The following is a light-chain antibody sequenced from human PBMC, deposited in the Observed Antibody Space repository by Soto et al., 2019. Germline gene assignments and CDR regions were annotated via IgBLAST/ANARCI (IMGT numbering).Light chain of an antibody. CDR1: QSVSSSY. CDR3: QQYGRPPGT. V-gene: IGKV3-20*01. Sequence: EIVLTQSPGTLSLSPGERATLSCRASQSVSSSYLAWYQQKPGQAPRLLIYGASSRATGIPDRFSGSGSGTDFTLTISRLEPEDFAVYYCQQYGRPPGTFGQGTKVAIK. J-gene: IGKJ1*01. CDR2: GAS.